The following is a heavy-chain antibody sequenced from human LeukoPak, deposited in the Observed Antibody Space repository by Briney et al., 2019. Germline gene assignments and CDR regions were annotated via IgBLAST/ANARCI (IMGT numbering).Heavy chain of an antibody. CDR3: AREVVVVVAARGAFDY. D-gene: IGHD2-15*01. V-gene: IGHV4-38-2*02. J-gene: IGHJ4*02. CDR2: IYHSGST. Sequence: SETLSLTCAVSGYSISSGYYWGWIRPPLGKGLEWIGSIYHSGSTYYNPSLKSRVTISVDTSKNQFSLKLSSVTAADTAVYYCAREVVVVVAARGAFDYWGQGTLVTVSS. CDR1: GYSISSGYY.